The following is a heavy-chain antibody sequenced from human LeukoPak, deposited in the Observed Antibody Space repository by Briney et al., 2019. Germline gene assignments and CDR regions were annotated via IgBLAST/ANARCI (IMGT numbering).Heavy chain of an antibody. V-gene: IGHV1-18*01. Sequence: ASVKVSCKASGYTFTSYGISWVRQTPGQGLEWMGWISAYNGNTNYAQKLQGRVTMTTDTSTSTAYMELRSLRSDDTAVYYCAVSGYDLREGYYFDYWGQGTLVTVSS. J-gene: IGHJ4*02. CDR2: ISAYNGNT. CDR1: GYTFTSYG. CDR3: AVSGYDLREGYYFDY. D-gene: IGHD5-12*01.